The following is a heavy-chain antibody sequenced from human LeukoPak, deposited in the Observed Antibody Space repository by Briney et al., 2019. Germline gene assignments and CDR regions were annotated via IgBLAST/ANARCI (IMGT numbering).Heavy chain of an antibody. D-gene: IGHD1-26*01. CDR3: ARDDGYRGWELLGYYYYYMDV. V-gene: IGHV3-7*01. Sequence: GGSLRLSCAASGFTFSSYGMHWVRQAPGKGLEWVANIKQDGSEKYYVDSVKGRFTISRDNAKNSLYLQMNSLRAEDTAVYYCARDDGYRGWELLGYYYYYMDVWGKGTTVTVSS. CDR2: IKQDGSEK. CDR1: GFTFSSYG. J-gene: IGHJ6*03.